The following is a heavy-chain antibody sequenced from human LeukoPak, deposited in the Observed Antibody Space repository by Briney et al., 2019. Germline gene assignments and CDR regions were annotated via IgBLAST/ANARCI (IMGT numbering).Heavy chain of an antibody. V-gene: IGHV3-7*01. CDR1: GFTFTNDW. J-gene: IGHJ5*02. CDR3: ARYYDSVSDRFDV. CDR2: INQDGSER. D-gene: IGHD3-22*01. Sequence: PGGSLRLSCAASGFTFTNDWMSWVRQAPGKGLEWVANINQDGSERFYLDAVKGRFTISRDNAKNSLYLQMNSLRAEDTAVYYCARYYDSVSDRFDVWGQGTLVTVSS.